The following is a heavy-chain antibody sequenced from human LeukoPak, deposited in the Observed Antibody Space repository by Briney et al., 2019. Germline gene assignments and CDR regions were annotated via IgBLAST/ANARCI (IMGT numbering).Heavy chain of an antibody. CDR2: IYYSGST. J-gene: IGHJ6*02. CDR3: ARDSRYYDSSGSGDYYYYGMDV. CDR1: GGSISSGDYY. V-gene: IGHV4-30-4*01. D-gene: IGHD3-22*01. Sequence: SETLSLTCTVSGGSISSGDYYWSWIRQPPGTGLEWIGYIYYSGSTYYNPSLKSRVTISVDTSKNQFSLKLSSVTAADTAVYYCARDSRYYDSSGSGDYYYYGMDVWGQGTTVTVSS.